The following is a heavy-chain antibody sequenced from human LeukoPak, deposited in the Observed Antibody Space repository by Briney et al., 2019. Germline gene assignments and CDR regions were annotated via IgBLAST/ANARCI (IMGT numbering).Heavy chain of an antibody. V-gene: IGHV4-59*01. D-gene: IGHD5/OR15-5a*01. Sequence: PSETLSLTCTVSGASISSSFWTWIRQSPGKGLEWLAYIYYTGSTNLNPSLKSRLTISVDTPKNQFSLRLSSVTAADTAIYYCARRMTVSATNWFDPWGQETLVTVSS. J-gene: IGHJ5*02. CDR2: IYYTGST. CDR1: GASISSSF. CDR3: ARRMTVSATNWFDP.